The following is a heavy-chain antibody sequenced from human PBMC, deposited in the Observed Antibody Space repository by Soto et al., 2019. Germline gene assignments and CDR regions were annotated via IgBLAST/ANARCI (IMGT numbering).Heavy chain of an antibody. V-gene: IGHV3-15*07. CDR3: TTDPYSTRDY. J-gene: IGHJ4*02. D-gene: IGHD4-4*01. CDR2: VKSKTDGGTT. CDR1: GFTFINAW. Sequence: GGSLRLSCATSGFTFINAWMNWVRQAPGTGLEWVGRVKSKTDGGTTDYAAPVKGRFTISRDDSKNTLFLQMNSLKIEDTALYYCTTDPYSTRDYWGQGTLVTVSS.